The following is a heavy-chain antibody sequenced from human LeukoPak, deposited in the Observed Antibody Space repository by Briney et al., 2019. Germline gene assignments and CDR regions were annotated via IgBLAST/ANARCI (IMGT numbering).Heavy chain of an antibody. CDR3: ARDLAYSRLDY. V-gene: IGHV3-74*01. Sequence: GGSLRLSCAASGFTFKDYWMHWVRQAPGKGLVWVSRIKSDGSSTSYADSVKGRFTISRDNAKNTLYLQMNSLRVEDTAFYYCARDLAYSRLDYWGQGMLVTVSS. CDR1: GFTFKDYW. D-gene: IGHD5-18*01. J-gene: IGHJ4*02. CDR2: IKSDGSST.